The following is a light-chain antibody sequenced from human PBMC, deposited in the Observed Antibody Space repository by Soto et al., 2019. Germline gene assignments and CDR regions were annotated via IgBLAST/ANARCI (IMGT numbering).Light chain of an antibody. CDR1: RTVHSN. J-gene: IGKJ1*01. Sequence: MTQSPSSLSASVGDRFTLSCRASRTVHSNVAWYQHKPGQPPRLLIYDSSTRATGFPDRFSGSGSGTDFTLTIIRLEPEDFAVYYCQQYDISPWTFGQGTRWIS. CDR3: QQYDISPWT. V-gene: IGKV3D-15*01. CDR2: DSS.